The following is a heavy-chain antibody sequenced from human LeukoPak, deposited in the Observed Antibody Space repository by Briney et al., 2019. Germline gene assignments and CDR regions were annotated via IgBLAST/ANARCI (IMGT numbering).Heavy chain of an antibody. V-gene: IGHV3-15*01. J-gene: IGHJ4*02. CDR1: GFTFSSYA. Sequence: PGGSLRLSCAASGFTFSSYAMSWVRQAPGKGLEWVGRIKSKTDGGTTDYAAPVKGRFTISRDDSKNTLYLQMNSLKTEDTAVYYCTWADYYGSGSFDYWGQGTLVTVSS. D-gene: IGHD3-10*01. CDR2: IKSKTDGGTT. CDR3: TWADYYGSGSFDY.